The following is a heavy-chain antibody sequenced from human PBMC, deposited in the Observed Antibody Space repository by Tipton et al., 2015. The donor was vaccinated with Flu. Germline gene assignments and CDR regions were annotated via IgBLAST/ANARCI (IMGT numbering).Heavy chain of an antibody. CDR2: IYYSATT. CDR3: ARDREGHSFGL. V-gene: IGHV4-31*03. D-gene: IGHD5-18*01. CDR1: GDSISSGGYY. J-gene: IGHJ4*02. Sequence: TLSLTCSVSGDSISSGGYYWSWIRQHPGKGLEWIGYIYYSATTYYSPSLQSRVTISIDRSENQFSLKLSSVTAADTAVYYCARDREGHSFGLWGQGTLVAVTS.